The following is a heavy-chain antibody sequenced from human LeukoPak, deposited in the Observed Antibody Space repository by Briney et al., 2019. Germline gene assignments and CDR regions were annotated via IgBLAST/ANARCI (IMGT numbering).Heavy chain of an antibody. Sequence: GGSLRLSCAASGFTFSSYGMHWVRQAPGKGLEWVAVISYDGSNKYYADSVKGRFTISRDNSKNTLYLQMNSLRAEDTAVYYCAKDSLVVVPAAPVGYFDYWGQGTLVTVPS. CDR1: GFTFSSYG. V-gene: IGHV3-30*18. D-gene: IGHD2-2*01. CDR3: AKDSLVVVPAAPVGYFDY. CDR2: ISYDGSNK. J-gene: IGHJ4*02.